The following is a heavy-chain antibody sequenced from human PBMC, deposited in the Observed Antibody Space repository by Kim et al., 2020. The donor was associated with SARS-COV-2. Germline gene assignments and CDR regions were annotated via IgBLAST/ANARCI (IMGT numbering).Heavy chain of an antibody. V-gene: IGHV3-33*05. CDR1: GFTFSSYG. J-gene: IGHJ6*02. CDR3: ARTHCGGDCYTYYYGMDV. Sequence: GGSLRLSCAASGFTFSSYGMHWVRQAPGKGLEWVAVISYDGSNKYYADSVKGRFTISRDNSKNTLYLQMNSLRAEDTAVYYCARTHCGGDCYTYYYGMDVWGQGTTVTVSS. CDR2: ISYDGSNK. D-gene: IGHD2-21*02.